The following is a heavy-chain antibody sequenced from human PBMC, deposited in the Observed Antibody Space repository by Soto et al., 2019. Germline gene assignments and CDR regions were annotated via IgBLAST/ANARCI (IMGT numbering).Heavy chain of an antibody. CDR2: IVVGSGNT. CDR1: GFTFTSSA. CDR3: AAHSSPGSTYYYYHGMDV. Sequence: GASVKVSCKASGFTFTSSAVQWVRQARGQRLEWIGWIVVGSGNTNYAQKFQERVTITRDMSTSTAYMELSSLRSEDTAVYYCAAHSSPGSTYYYYHGMDVWGEGTRVTVAS. V-gene: IGHV1-58*01. J-gene: IGHJ6*04. D-gene: IGHD1-26*01.